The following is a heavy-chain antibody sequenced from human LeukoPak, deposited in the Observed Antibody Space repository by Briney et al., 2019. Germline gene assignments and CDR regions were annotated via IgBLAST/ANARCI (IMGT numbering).Heavy chain of an antibody. CDR3: ARVEDMGDYRYWYFEV. V-gene: IGHV4-39*01. CDR1: GGSINY. Sequence: SETLSLTCTVFGGSINYGGWIRQSPGKGLEWIGSIYYSGTTYYNPSLKSRVTIFVDTSKNQFSLKLSSVTAADTAVYYCARVEDMGDYRYWYFEVWGRGTLVAVSS. D-gene: IGHD1-26*01. CDR2: IYYSGTT. J-gene: IGHJ2*01.